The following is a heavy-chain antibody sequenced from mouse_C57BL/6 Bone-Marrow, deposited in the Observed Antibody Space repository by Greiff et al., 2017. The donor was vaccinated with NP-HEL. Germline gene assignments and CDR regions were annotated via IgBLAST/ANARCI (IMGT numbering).Heavy chain of an antibody. V-gene: IGHV1-59*01. CDR3: ARWGYYGSSPDY. CDR2: IDPSDSYT. D-gene: IGHD1-1*01. CDR1: GYTFTSYW. Sequence: VQLQQPGAELVRPGTSVKLSCKASGYTFTSYWMHWVKQRPGQGLEWIGVIDPSDSYTNYNQKFKGKATLTVDTSSSTAYMQLSSLTSEDSAVYYCARWGYYGSSPDYWGQGTTLTVSS. J-gene: IGHJ2*01.